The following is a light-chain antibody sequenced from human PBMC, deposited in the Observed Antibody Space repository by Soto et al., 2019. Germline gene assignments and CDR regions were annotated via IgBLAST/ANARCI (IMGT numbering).Light chain of an antibody. Sequence: QLVLTQSPSASASLGASVKLTCSLSSGYPNYAIAWHQQQPEKGPRYLMRVNTDGSHTKGDGTPDRFSGSSSGAERYLTISSLQSEDEADYYCQTWGTGIQVFGGGTKLTVL. CDR3: QTWGTGIQV. J-gene: IGLJ3*02. CDR2: VNTDGSH. CDR1: SGYPNYA. V-gene: IGLV4-69*01.